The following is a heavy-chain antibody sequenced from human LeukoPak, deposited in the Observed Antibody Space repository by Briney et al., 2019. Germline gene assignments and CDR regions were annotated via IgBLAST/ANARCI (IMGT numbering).Heavy chain of an antibody. CDR1: GGTFSSYA. CDR3: ARGEGYCSSTSCYYSD. CDR2: IIPIFGTA. V-gene: IGHV1-69*05. Sequence: GASVKVSCKASGGTFSSYAISWVRQAPGQGLEWMGGIIPIFGTANYAQKFQGRATITTDESTSTAYMELSSLRSEDTAVYYCARGEGYCSSTSCYYSDWGQGTLVTVSS. J-gene: IGHJ4*02. D-gene: IGHD2-2*01.